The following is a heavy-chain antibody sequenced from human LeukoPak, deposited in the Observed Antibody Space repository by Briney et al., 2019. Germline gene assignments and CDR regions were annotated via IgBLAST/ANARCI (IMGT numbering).Heavy chain of an antibody. D-gene: IGHD3-3*01. Sequence: SETLSLTCTVSGGSIRSSYYYWGWIRQPPGKGLEWIVSIYDCGSTYYNPSLKSRVTISVDTSKNQFSLKLSSVTAADTAVYYCARGRDFWSGYTRPHAFDIWGQGTMVTVSS. V-gene: IGHV4-39*01. CDR2: IYDCGST. J-gene: IGHJ3*02. CDR1: GGSIRSSYYY. CDR3: ARGRDFWSGYTRPHAFDI.